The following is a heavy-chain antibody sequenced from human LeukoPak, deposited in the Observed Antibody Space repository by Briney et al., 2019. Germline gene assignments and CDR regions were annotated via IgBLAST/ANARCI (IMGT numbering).Heavy chain of an antibody. D-gene: IGHD3-22*01. Sequence: ASVKVSCKASGYTFTSYGISWVRQAPGQGLEWMGWISAYNGNTNYAQKLQGRVTMTTDTSTSTAYMELRSLRSDDTAVYYCARVYYDSSGYYYVYYYYYYMDVRGKGTTVTVSS. CDR1: GYTFTSYG. V-gene: IGHV1-18*01. J-gene: IGHJ6*03. CDR2: ISAYNGNT. CDR3: ARVYYDSSGYYYVYYYYYYMDV.